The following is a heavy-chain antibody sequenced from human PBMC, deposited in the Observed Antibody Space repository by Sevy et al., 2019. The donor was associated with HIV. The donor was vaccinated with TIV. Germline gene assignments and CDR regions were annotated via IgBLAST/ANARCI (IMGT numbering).Heavy chain of an antibody. CDR2: IYHFGTT. D-gene: IGHD6-19*01. J-gene: IGHJ5*02. V-gene: IGHV4-30-2*01. CDR3: AKVQDSSGWLNWFDP. Sequence: SETLSLTCAVSGGSIRIDDYSWTWIRQPPGKGLEWIGYIYHFGTTYYHPSLKSRVTMSYDRSKSQFSLKLSSVTAADTAVYYCAKVQDSSGWLNWFDPWGQGTLVTVSS. CDR1: GGSIRIDDYS.